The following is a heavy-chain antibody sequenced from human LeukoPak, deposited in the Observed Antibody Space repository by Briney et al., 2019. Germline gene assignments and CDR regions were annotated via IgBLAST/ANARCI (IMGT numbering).Heavy chain of an antibody. CDR3: ARAYYYDSSGYRAYYFDY. CDR1: GFTFSSYS. Sequence: GGSLRLSCAASGFTFSSYSMNWVRQAPGKGLEWVSYISSSSSTIYYADSVKGRFTISRDNAKNSLYLQMNSLRAEDTAVYYCARAYYYDSSGYRAYYFDYWGQGTLVIVSS. D-gene: IGHD3-22*01. J-gene: IGHJ4*02. CDR2: ISSSSSTI. V-gene: IGHV3-48*01.